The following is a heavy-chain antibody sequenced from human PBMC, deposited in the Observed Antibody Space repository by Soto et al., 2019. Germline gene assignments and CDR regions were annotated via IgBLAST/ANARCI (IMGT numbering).Heavy chain of an antibody. CDR3: ARASPPNYYDSSGYWFAP. D-gene: IGHD3-22*01. V-gene: IGHV4-31*03. CDR2: IYYSGST. J-gene: IGHJ5*02. Sequence: SETLSLTCTVSGGSISSGGYYWSWIRQHPGEGLEWIAYIYYSGSTYYNPSLKSRVSISVDTSKNQFSLWLSSVTAADTAVYYCARASPPNYYDSSGYWFAPWGQGTPVTVSS. CDR1: GGSISSGGYY.